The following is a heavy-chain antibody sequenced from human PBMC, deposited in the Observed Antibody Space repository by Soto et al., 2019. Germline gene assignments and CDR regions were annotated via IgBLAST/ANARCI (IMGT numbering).Heavy chain of an antibody. CDR2: INHSGST. V-gene: IGHV4-34*01. CDR3: ARGGCSGGSCYPYYFDY. Sequence: SETLSLTCAVYGGSFSGYYWSWIRQPPGKGLEWIGEINHSGSTNYNPSLKSRVTISVDTSKNQFSLKPSSVTAADTAVYYCARGGCSGGSCYPYYFDYWGQGTLVTVSS. J-gene: IGHJ4*02. D-gene: IGHD2-15*01. CDR1: GGSFSGYY.